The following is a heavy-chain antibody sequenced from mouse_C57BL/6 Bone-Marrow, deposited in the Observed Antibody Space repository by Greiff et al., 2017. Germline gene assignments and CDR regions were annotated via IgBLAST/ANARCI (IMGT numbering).Heavy chain of an antibody. J-gene: IGHJ1*03. CDR3: TRWITTVVARYFDV. CDR2: IDPETGGT. CDR1: GYTFTDYE. V-gene: IGHV1-15*01. Sequence: QVQLQQSGAELVRPGASVTLSCKASGYTFTDYEMHWVKQTPVHGLEWIGAIDPETGGTAYNQKFKGKAILTADKSSSTAYMELRSLTSEASAVYYCTRWITTVVARYFDVWGTGTTVTVSS. D-gene: IGHD1-1*01.